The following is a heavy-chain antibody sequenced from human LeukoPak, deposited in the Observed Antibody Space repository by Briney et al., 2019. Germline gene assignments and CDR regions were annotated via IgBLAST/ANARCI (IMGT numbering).Heavy chain of an antibody. CDR3: ATDLLAGGLKTFDP. CDR2: FDPEVGET. J-gene: IGHJ5*02. V-gene: IGHV1-24*01. CDR1: GNTLSELS. Sequence: ASVKVSCKVTGNTLSELSMHWVRQSPGKGLEWMGGFDPEVGETVYAQKFQGQVTMTEDTSTDTAYMELSSLRSEDTAVYYCATDLLAGGLKTFDPWGQGTLVTVSS.